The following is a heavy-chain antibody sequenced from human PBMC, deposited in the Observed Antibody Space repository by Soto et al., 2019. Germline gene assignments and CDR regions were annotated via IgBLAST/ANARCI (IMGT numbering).Heavy chain of an antibody. CDR2: FNHSGDT. V-gene: IGHV4-34*01. CDR1: GGSLSGYY. CDR3: ARHHVRGRTIAGAAEF. Sequence: QVQLQQRGAGLLKPSETLSLTCAVYGGSLSGYYWSWIRQPPGKALEWLGEFNHSGDTNYNPSLKSRVSISADTSKNQVFLNLSSVTAADTAMYYCARHHVRGRTIAGAAEFWGQGTLVTVSS. D-gene: IGHD1-26*01. J-gene: IGHJ4*02.